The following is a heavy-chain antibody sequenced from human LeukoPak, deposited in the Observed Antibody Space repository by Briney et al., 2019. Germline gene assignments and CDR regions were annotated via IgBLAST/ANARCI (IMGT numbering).Heavy chain of an antibody. CDR3: ARARGIGGYSYLTGWFDP. D-gene: IGHD5-18*01. J-gene: IGHJ5*02. V-gene: IGHV1-69*13. CDR1: GGTXSSYA. Sequence: SVKVSCKASGGTXSSYAISWVRQAPGQGLEWMGGIIPIFGTANYAQKFQGRVTITADESTSTAYMELSSPRSEDTAVYYCARARGIGGYSYLTGWFDPWGQGTLVTVSS. CDR2: IIPIFGTA.